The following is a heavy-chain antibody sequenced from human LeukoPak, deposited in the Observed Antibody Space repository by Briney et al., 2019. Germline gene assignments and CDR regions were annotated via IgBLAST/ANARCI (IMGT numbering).Heavy chain of an antibody. V-gene: IGHV4-59*01. Sequence: PSETLSLTCTVSNGSINGYYWSWIRQPPGKGLEWVGNIDYSGRTNYNPSLKSRVTISVDTSNKQISLKLSSVTAADTAVYYCARLSYYGSGIFDYWGQGTLVTVSS. CDR1: NGSINGYY. J-gene: IGHJ4*02. CDR2: IDYSGRT. CDR3: ARLSYYGSGIFDY. D-gene: IGHD3-10*01.